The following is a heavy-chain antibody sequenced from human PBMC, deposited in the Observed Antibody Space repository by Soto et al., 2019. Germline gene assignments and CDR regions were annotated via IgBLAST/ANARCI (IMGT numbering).Heavy chain of an antibody. D-gene: IGHD1-20*01. V-gene: IGHV3-23*01. CDR3: AKRDAYNASYYYYGLDV. CDR2: ISSSGGST. CDR1: GVTFSSYA. J-gene: IGHJ6*02. Sequence: EAQLLESGGGLGQPGGSLRLSCAASGVTFSSYAMSWVRQVPGKGLEWVSSISSSGGSTYYADSVKGRFTISRDNSKNTLYFQMNSLRAEDTAMYYCAKRDAYNASYYYYGLDVWGQGTTVTVSS.